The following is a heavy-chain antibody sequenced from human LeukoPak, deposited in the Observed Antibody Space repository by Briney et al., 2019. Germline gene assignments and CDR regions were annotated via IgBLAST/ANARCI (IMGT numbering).Heavy chain of an antibody. V-gene: IGHV4-39*01. Sequence: YSGSTYYNPSLKSRVTISVDTSKTQFSLKLNSVTAADTAVYYCARVKVVTAAGPHYYGMNVWGQGTTVTVSS. J-gene: IGHJ6*02. CDR3: ARVKVVTAAGPHYYGMNV. CDR2: YSGST. D-gene: IGHD6-13*01.